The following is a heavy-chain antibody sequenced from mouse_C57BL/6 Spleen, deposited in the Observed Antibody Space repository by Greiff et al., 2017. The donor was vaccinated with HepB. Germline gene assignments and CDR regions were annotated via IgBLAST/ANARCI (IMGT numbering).Heavy chain of an antibody. D-gene: IGHD4-1*01. Sequence: EVMLVESGGGLVKPGGSLKLSCAASGFTFSDYGMHWVRQAPEKGLEWVAYISSGSSTIYYADTVKGRFTISRDNAKNTLFLQMTSLRSEDTAMYYCAREVGPRAMDYWGQGTSVTVSS. CDR3: AREVGPRAMDY. CDR2: ISSGSSTI. J-gene: IGHJ4*01. V-gene: IGHV5-17*01. CDR1: GFTFSDYG.